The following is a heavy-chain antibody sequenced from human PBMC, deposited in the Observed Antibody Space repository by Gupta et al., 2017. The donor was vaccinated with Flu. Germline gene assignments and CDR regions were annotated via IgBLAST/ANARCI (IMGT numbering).Heavy chain of an antibody. CDR2: ISGSGGST. V-gene: IGHV3-23*01. CDR1: GFTFSSSA. Sequence: EVQLLESGGGLVQPGGSLRLSCAASGFTFSSSAMRWVRQAPGKGLEWVSAISGSGGSTYYADSVKGRFTISRDNSKNTLYLQMNSLRAEDTAVYYCAKDPMGGSYNDYWGQGTLVTVSS. J-gene: IGHJ4*02. CDR3: AKDPMGGSYNDY. D-gene: IGHD1-26*01.